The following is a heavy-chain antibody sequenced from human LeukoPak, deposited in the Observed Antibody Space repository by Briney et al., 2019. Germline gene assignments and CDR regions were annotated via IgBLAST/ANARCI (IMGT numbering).Heavy chain of an antibody. J-gene: IGHJ5*02. D-gene: IGHD6-13*01. V-gene: IGHV1-46*01. CDR2: INPTGGNA. Sequence: ASVKVSCKASGYTFTNYYIHWVRQAPGQGLEWMGIINPTGGNASYAQKFQGRVSMTSDTSTSTLYLELSSLRSEDTAVYYCARDRSGSRWRWFDPWGQGTLVTVSS. CDR1: GYTFTNYY. CDR3: ARDRSGSRWRWFDP.